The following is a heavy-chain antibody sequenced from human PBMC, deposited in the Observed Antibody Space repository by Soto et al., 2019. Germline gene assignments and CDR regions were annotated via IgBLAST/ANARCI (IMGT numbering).Heavy chain of an antibody. Sequence: XESLLLSCEASGFTFSGFDMHGVRQPTGKGLEWVSTIGTAGDTYYAVSVKGRFTISRDNAKNSLSLQMNSLRAGDTAVYFCARGQEVGAHFFDSWGQGTQVTVSS. D-gene: IGHD2-15*01. CDR3: ARGQEVGAHFFDS. CDR2: IGTAGDT. J-gene: IGHJ4*02. V-gene: IGHV3-13*01. CDR1: GFTFSGFD.